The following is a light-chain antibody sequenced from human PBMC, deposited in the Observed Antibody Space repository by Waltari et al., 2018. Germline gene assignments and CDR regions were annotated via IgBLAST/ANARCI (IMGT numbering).Light chain of an antibody. CDR1: SVLARADTKNF. CDR2: WAS. J-gene: IGKJ1*01. CDR3: QQYYSTPPT. Sequence: SVLARADTKNFLDWYQQKPGQSPKLLIHWASTRESGVPDRFSGSGSGTDFALTISTLQGEDVAVYYCQQYYSTPPTFGQGTKVEIK. V-gene: IGKV4-1*01.